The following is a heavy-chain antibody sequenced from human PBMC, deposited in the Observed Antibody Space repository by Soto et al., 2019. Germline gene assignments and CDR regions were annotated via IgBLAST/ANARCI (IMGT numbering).Heavy chain of an antibody. CDR2: IWYDGSNK. CDR3: ARDDSPYSGYARAFDY. J-gene: IGHJ4*02. Sequence: QVQLVESGGGVVQPGRSLRLSCAASGFTFSSYGMHWVRQAPGKGLEWVAVIWYDGSNKYYADSVKGRFTISRDNSKNTLYLQMNSLRAEDTAVYYCARDDSPYSGYARAFDYWGQGTLVTVSS. D-gene: IGHD5-12*01. CDR1: GFTFSSYG. V-gene: IGHV3-33*01.